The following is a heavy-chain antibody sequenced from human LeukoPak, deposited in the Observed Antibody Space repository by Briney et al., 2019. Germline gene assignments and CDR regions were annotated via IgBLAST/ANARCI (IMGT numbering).Heavy chain of an antibody. J-gene: IGHJ5*02. V-gene: IGHV5-51*01. CDR2: IYLAGSNT. CDR1: GYSFTRYS. Sequence: GESLKISCQGSGYSFTRYSIGWVRQMPGKGLEWMGIIYLAGSNTRYSPSFQGQVTISADKSISTAYLQWSSLKSSDTAIYYCARLGSVYCSGGSCYEFDPWGQGTLVTVSS. CDR3: ARLGSVYCSGGSCYEFDP. D-gene: IGHD2-15*01.